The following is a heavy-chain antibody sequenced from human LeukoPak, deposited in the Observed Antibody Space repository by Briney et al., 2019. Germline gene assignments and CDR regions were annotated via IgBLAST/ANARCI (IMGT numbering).Heavy chain of an antibody. CDR3: ARDRDDFWSGYPKMFDP. J-gene: IGHJ5*02. Sequence: QPGGSLRLSCAASGFTFSSYSMNWVRQAPGKGLEWVSYISSSSSTIYYADSVKGGFTISRDNAKNSLYLQMNSLRAEDTAVYYCARDRDDFWSGYPKMFDPWGQGTLVTVSS. D-gene: IGHD3-3*01. CDR2: ISSSSSTI. CDR1: GFTFSSYS. V-gene: IGHV3-48*01.